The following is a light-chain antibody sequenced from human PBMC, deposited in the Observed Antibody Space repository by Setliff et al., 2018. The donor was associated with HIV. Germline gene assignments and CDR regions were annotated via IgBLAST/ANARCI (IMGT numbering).Light chain of an antibody. CDR1: TGAVTSGHY. Sequence: QAVVTQGPSLTVSPGETVTLTCGSNTGAVTSGHYPSWLQQKPGQAPKTLISATNKKHSWTPARFSGSLFGGKAALTLSGAQPEDEADYYCLVAYSNSVVFGGGTKVTVL. CDR3: LVAYSNSVV. J-gene: IGLJ2*01. V-gene: IGLV7-46*01. CDR2: ATN.